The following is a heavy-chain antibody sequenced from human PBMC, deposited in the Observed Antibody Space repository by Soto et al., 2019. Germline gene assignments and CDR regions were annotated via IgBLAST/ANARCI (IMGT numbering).Heavy chain of an antibody. CDR1: GGTFSSYA. Sequence: SVKVSCKASGGTFSSYAISWVRQAPGQGLEWMGGIIPIFGTANYAQKFQGRVTITADESTSTAYMELSSLRSEDTAVYYCARGGSYQYYYYYGMDVWGQGTTVTVSS. D-gene: IGHD3-16*01. CDR3: ARGGSYQYYYYYGMDV. V-gene: IGHV1-69*13. J-gene: IGHJ6*02. CDR2: IIPIFGTA.